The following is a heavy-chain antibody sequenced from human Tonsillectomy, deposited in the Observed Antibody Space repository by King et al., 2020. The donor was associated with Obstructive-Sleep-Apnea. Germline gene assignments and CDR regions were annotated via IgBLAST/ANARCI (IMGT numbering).Heavy chain of an antibody. CDR1: GVSISGGVYY. CDR3: ARDSGGRVRSGYHGGLHAFDI. CDR2: INHSGNT. J-gene: IGHJ3*02. Sequence: VQLKESGPGLVKPSQTLSLTCTVSGVSISGGVYYWSWIRQPPGKGLEWVGEINHSGNTNYNPSLKSRLTISVDTSKNQFSLKLSSVTAADTAVYFCARDSGGRVRSGYHGGLHAFDIWGQGTMVTVSS. V-gene: IGHV4-31*02. D-gene: IGHD2-15*01.